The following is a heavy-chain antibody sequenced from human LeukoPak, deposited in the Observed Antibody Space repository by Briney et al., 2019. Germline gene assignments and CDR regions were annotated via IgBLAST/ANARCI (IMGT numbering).Heavy chain of an antibody. CDR1: GYTFTSYG. Sequence: GASVKVSCKASGYTFTSYGISWVRQAPGQGLEWMGWISAYNGNTNYAQKFQGRVTITADKSTSTAYMELSSLRSEDTAVYYCARVTTHIDYWGQGTLVTVSS. CDR2: ISAYNGNT. D-gene: IGHD4-11*01. J-gene: IGHJ4*02. CDR3: ARVTTHIDY. V-gene: IGHV1-18*01.